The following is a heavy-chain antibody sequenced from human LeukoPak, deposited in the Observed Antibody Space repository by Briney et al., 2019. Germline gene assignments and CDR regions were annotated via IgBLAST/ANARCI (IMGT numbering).Heavy chain of an antibody. V-gene: IGHV4-59*01. Sequence: PSETLSLTCTVSGGSMSSFYWSWFRQPPGKGLEWIGYIYYSGNTNYNPSLKSRVIISVDTSKNQFSLKLSSVTAADTAVYYCARGGWYQDYWGQGTLVTVSS. CDR1: GGSMSSFY. D-gene: IGHD6-19*01. CDR2: IYYSGNT. CDR3: ARGGWYQDY. J-gene: IGHJ4*02.